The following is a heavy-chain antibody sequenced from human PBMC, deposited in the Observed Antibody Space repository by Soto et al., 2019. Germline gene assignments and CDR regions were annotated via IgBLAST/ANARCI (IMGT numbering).Heavy chain of an antibody. V-gene: IGHV4-61*01. CDR3: ARARRVGATYYFDY. Sequence: SETLSLTCTVSGGSVSSGSYYWSWIRQPPGKGLEWIGYIYYSGSTNYNPSLKSRVTISVDTSKNQFSLKLSSVTAADTAVYYCARARRVGATYYFDYWGQGTLVTVSS. CDR1: GGSVSSGSYY. CDR2: IYYSGST. J-gene: IGHJ4*02. D-gene: IGHD1-26*01.